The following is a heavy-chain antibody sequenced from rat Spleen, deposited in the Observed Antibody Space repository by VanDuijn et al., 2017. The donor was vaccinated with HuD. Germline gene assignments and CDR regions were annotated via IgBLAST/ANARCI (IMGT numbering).Heavy chain of an antibody. Sequence: QVQLKESGPGLVQPSQTLSLTCTVSGFSLSNYHVSWVRQPPGKGLEWMGVIWSNGGTDYNSAIKSRLSISRDTSKSQVLLKMNSLQTEDTAMYFCARNAKYYYDGSYYYVHFDYWGQGVMVTVSS. J-gene: IGHJ2*01. CDR1: GFSLSNYH. CDR2: IWSNGGT. V-gene: IGHV2-43*01. D-gene: IGHD1-12*02. CDR3: ARNAKYYYDGSYYYVHFDY.